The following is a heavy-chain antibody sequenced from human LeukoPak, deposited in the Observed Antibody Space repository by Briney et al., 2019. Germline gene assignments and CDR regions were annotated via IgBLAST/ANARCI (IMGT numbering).Heavy chain of an antibody. CDR2: INPTGGST. J-gene: IGHJ4*02. V-gene: IGHV1-46*01. CDR1: GHTFPSYF. CDR3: ARTAARRFDY. Sequence: ASVKVSCKASGHTFPSYFMHWVRQAPGQGLEWMGIINPTGGSTTYAQKFQGRVTMTRDTSTSTVYMELSSLRSDDTAVYYCARTAARRFDYWGQGTLVTVSS. D-gene: IGHD6-6*01.